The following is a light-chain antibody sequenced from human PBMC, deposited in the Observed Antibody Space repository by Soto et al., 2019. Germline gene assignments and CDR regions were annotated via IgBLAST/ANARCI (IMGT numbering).Light chain of an antibody. CDR1: QSIASN. Sequence: EIVMMQSPDTLSVSPGERATLSCRASQSIASNLAWYQQKPGQAPRLLIHGASNRATGVPARFSGSGSGTELTLTISSLKSEDFAVYFCQQYHNWPPQYSFGQGTKLQIK. J-gene: IGKJ2*03. V-gene: IGKV3-15*01. CDR3: QQYHNWPPQYS. CDR2: GAS.